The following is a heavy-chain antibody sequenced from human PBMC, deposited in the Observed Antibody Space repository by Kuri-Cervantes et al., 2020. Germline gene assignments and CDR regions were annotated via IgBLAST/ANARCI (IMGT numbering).Heavy chain of an antibody. CDR3: ARQGGWNYYYGMDV. CDR2: IYTSGST. D-gene: IGHD1-1*01. CDR1: GGSISSGSYY. Sequence: SETLSLTCTVSGGSISSGSYYWSWIRQPAGKGLEWIGRIYTSGSTNYNPSLKSRVTISVDTSKNQFSLKLSSVTAADTAVYYCARQGGWNYYYGMDVWGQGATVTVSS. J-gene: IGHJ6*02. V-gene: IGHV4-61*02.